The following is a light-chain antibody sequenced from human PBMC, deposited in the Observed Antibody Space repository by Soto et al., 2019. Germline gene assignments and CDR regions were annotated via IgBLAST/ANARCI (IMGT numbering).Light chain of an antibody. V-gene: IGKV1-9*01. CDR1: QGIRSY. J-gene: IGKJ2*02. Sequence: DIQLTQSPSFLSASVGDRVTITCRASQGIRSYLAWYQQKPGKAPKLLIYSASTIQSGVPSRFSGSGSGTEFTLTNSSLQPEDFATYYCQQLNSYTRTFGQGIKLEIK. CDR3: QQLNSYTRT. CDR2: SAS.